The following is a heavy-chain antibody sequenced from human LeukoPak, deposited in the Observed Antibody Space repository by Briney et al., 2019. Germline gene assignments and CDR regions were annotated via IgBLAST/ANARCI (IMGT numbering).Heavy chain of an antibody. Sequence: GGSLRLSCAASGFTFSSYGMHWVRQAPGKGLEWVAVIWYDGSNKYYADSVKGRFTISRGNSKNTLYLQMNSLRAEDTAVYYCARGGLQWELLSWFDPWGQGTLVTVSS. J-gene: IGHJ5*02. D-gene: IGHD1-26*01. CDR2: IWYDGSNK. CDR3: ARGGLQWELLSWFDP. V-gene: IGHV3-33*01. CDR1: GFTFSSYG.